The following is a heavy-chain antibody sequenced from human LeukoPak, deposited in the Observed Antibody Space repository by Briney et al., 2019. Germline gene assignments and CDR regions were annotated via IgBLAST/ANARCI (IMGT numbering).Heavy chain of an antibody. J-gene: IGHJ4*02. Sequence: SETLSLTCTVSGYSISIDYYWGWVRQTPAKGLEWIASIYHSGTTDYNPSLQSRITMFVDTSRNQSSLKLRYVTAADTAVYYCAGKRAFYDFDSWGPGTLVTVSA. CDR1: GYSISIDYY. V-gene: IGHV4-38-2*02. CDR3: AGKRAFYDFDS. CDR2: IYHSGTT. D-gene: IGHD5/OR15-5a*01.